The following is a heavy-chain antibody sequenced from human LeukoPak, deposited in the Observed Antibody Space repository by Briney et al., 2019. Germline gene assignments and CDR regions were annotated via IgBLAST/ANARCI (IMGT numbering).Heavy chain of an antibody. Sequence: GGSLRLSCAASGFTFSSYGMHWVRQAPSKGLEWVAFIRYDGSGKYYADSVKGRFTISRDNSKSTLYLQMNSLRAEDTAVYYCAKGSKAVVFTRDHYMDVWGKGTTVTFSS. CDR2: IRYDGSGK. D-gene: IGHD3-22*01. J-gene: IGHJ6*03. V-gene: IGHV3-30*02. CDR1: GFTFSSYG. CDR3: AKGSKAVVFTRDHYMDV.